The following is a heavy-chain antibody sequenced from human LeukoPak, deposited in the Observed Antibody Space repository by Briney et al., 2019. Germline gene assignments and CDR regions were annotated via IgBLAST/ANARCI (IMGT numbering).Heavy chain of an antibody. V-gene: IGHV3-7*01. Sequence: PGGFLRLSCAASGFSFKNSWMSWVRQAPGKGLEWVANIRQDGNEIYYMDSVKDRFTISRDNAKKSLYLQMNLLRAEDTAVYYCATLNWDDGVVSGFDRWGQGILVTVSS. CDR3: ATLNWDDGVVSGFDR. D-gene: IGHD2-2*01. J-gene: IGHJ5*02. CDR2: IRQDGNEI. CDR1: GFSFKNSW.